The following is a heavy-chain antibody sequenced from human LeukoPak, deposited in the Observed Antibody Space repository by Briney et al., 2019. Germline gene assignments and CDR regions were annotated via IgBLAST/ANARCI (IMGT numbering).Heavy chain of an antibody. D-gene: IGHD3-10*01. J-gene: IGHJ3*02. CDR3: AGASVLRFDDAFDI. Sequence: GGSLRLSCAASGLTFSIYGMHWVRQAPGKGLEWVAFIRYDGSNKYYADSVKGRFTISRDNSKNTLYLQMNSLRAEDTAVYYCAGASVLRFDDAFDIWGQGTMVTVSS. CDR1: GLTFSIYG. CDR2: IRYDGSNK. V-gene: IGHV3-30*02.